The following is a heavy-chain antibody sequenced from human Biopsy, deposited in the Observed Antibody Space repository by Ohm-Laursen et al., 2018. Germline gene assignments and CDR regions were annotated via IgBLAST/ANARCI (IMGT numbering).Heavy chain of an antibody. Sequence: PGTLSLTCAVYNVSFSSFYWSWIRQPPGKGLEWIGEISHTGSTNYNPPLKSRVFMSVDTSRSQFSLRLSSVTAADTAVYYCASAGYNPDWNFDLWGRGTRVTVSS. V-gene: IGHV4-34*01. J-gene: IGHJ2*01. D-gene: IGHD5-24*01. CDR3: ASAGYNPDWNFDL. CDR1: NVSFSSFY. CDR2: ISHTGST.